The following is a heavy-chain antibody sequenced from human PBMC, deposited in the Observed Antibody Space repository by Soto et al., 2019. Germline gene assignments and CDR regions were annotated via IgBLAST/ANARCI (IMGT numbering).Heavy chain of an antibody. J-gene: IGHJ4*02. CDR3: ARRRSRPGLTDY. CDR1: GCSISSSSYY. D-gene: IGHD4-17*01. V-gene: IGHV4-39*01. CDR2: IYYSGST. Sequence: XETLSLTCTVSGCSISSSSYYWGWIRQPPGKGLEWIGSIYYSGSTYYNPSLKSRVTISVDTSKNQFSLKLSSVTAADTAVYYCARRRSRPGLTDYWGQGTLVTVSS.